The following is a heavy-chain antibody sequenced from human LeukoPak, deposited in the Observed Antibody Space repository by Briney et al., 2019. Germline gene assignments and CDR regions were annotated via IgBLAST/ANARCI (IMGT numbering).Heavy chain of an antibody. CDR1: GGSISSNY. D-gene: IGHD4-17*01. CDR3: ASTTGDY. V-gene: IGHV4-59*08. J-gene: IGHJ4*02. CDR2: IYDSGRT. Sequence: SETLSLTCTVSGGSISSNYWSWIRQPPGKGLEWIGHIYDSGRTNYNPSLKSRVTISVDTSKNQFSLKLSSVTAADTAVYYCASTTGDYWGQGTLVTVSS.